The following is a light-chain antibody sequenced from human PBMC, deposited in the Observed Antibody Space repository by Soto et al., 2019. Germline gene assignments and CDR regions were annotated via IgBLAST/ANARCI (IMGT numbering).Light chain of an antibody. CDR3: QKYGNSPLT. CDR1: QSVRSSY. Sequence: EIVVRQLTGTLSLSPGKRATLCCRASQSVRSSYLAWYQQKPGQAPRLLIFGASTRAPGIPDRFSGSGSGTDFNLTISKLEPEDFALYYCQKYGNSPLTFGGGTKGDIK. J-gene: IGKJ4*02. CDR2: GAS. V-gene: IGKV3-20*01.